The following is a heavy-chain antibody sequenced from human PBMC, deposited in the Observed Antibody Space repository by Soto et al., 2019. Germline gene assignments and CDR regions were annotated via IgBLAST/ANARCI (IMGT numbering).Heavy chain of an antibody. J-gene: IGHJ5*02. V-gene: IGHV4-59*01. CDR1: GGPISSYY. Sequence: PSETLSLTCTVSGGPISSYYWTWIRQPPGKGLEWIGHIHHSGSTDYNPSLKSRVTISLDTSKKQFCLKLSSVTAADTAVYYGSRSRNPRTKYCWIDSCAWFDTWLQGTVVT. D-gene: IGHD2-15*01. CDR2: IHHSGST. CDR3: SRSRNPRTKYCWIDSCAWFDT.